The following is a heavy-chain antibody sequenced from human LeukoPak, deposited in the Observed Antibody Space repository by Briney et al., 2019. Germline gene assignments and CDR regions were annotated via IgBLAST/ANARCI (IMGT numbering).Heavy chain of an antibody. V-gene: IGHV4-30-2*01. Sequence: PSETLSLTCAVSGRSISSGGYSRSWIRQPPGKGLEWIGYIYHSGSTYYNPSLKSRVTISVDRSKNQFSLKLSSVTAADTAVYYCARSLTYYYGSGSYQAFWFDPWGQGTLVTVSS. J-gene: IGHJ5*02. CDR1: GRSISSGGYS. CDR2: IYHSGST. CDR3: ARSLTYYYGSGSYQAFWFDP. D-gene: IGHD3-10*01.